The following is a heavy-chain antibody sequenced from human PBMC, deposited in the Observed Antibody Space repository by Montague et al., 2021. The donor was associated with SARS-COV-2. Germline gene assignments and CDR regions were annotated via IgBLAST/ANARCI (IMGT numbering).Heavy chain of an antibody. Sequence: SLRLSCAASGFTFSSYAINWVRQAPGKGLEWVSGNSGNGGSTNFADSVKGRFTISRDNSKNTLYLQMNSLRAEDTAAYYCAKDQTPYSVVGTSAFDFWGQGTMVTVSS. CDR2: NSGNGGST. V-gene: IGHV3-23*01. J-gene: IGHJ3*01. CDR3: AKDQTPYSVVGTSAFDF. CDR1: GFTFSSYA. D-gene: IGHD1-26*01.